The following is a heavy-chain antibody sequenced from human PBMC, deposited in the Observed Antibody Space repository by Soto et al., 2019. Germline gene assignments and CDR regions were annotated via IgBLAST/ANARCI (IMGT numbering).Heavy chain of an antibody. CDR1: GFTFSSYA. CDR3: ANLRSSLWLTGMDV. V-gene: IGHV3-23*01. D-gene: IGHD5-18*01. CDR2: ISGSGGST. J-gene: IGHJ6*02. Sequence: AGGSLRLSCAASGFTFSSYAMSWVRQAPGKGLEWVSAISGSGGSTYYADSVKGRFTISRDNSKNTLYLQMNSLRAEDTAVYYCANLRSSLWLTGMDVWGQGTTVTVSS.